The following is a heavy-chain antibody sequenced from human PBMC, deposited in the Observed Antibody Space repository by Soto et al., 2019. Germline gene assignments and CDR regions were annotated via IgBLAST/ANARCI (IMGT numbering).Heavy chain of an antibody. Sequence: SETLSLTCTVSGGSISSYYWSWIRQPPGKGLEWIGYIYYTGYTNYNPSLKSRVTISVDTSKNQFSLNVSSVTAADTAVYYCARVKWFGESGFDYWGQGTLVSVSS. J-gene: IGHJ4*02. D-gene: IGHD3-10*01. V-gene: IGHV4-59*01. CDR1: GGSISSYY. CDR2: IYYTGYT. CDR3: ARVKWFGESGFDY.